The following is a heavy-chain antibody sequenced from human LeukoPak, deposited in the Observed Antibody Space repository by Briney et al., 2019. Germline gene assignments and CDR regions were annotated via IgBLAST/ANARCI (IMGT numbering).Heavy chain of an antibody. J-gene: IGHJ6*03. CDR1: GFTFNIHA. V-gene: IGHV3-23*01. CDR3: AKLLPPTIYYMDV. D-gene: IGHD5-24*01. Sequence: PGGSLRLSCAASGFTFNIHAMNWLRQAPGKGLEWVSLISGSGSATYYADSVKGRFTISRDNSKDTLSLQMNSLRAEDTAVYYCAKLLPPTIYYMDVWGKGTTVTVSS. CDR2: ISGSGSAT.